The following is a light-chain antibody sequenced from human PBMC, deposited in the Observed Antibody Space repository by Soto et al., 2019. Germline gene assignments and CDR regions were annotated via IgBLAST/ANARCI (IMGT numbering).Light chain of an antibody. V-gene: IGKV3-15*01. CDR2: GAS. CDR3: QQYNNWPPIT. Sequence: EILLTQSPATLSVSPGERATLSCRASQSVSSNLAWYQQKPGQAPRLLIYGASTRATGIPARFSGSGSGTEFTLTIGSLQSEDFAVYYCQQYNNWPPITFGQGTRLEIK. CDR1: QSVSSN. J-gene: IGKJ5*01.